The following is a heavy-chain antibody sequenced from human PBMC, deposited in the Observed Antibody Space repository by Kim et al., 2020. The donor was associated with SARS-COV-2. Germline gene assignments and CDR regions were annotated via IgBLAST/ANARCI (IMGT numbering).Heavy chain of an antibody. CDR1: GFTFSSYS. CDR2: ISSSSSTI. V-gene: IGHV3-48*02. CDR3: ARDHAYGDYVRLSGRLPDAFDF. Sequence: GGSLRLSCAASGFTFSSYSMNWVRQAPGKGLEWVSYISSSSSTIYYADSVKGRFTISRDNAKNSLYLQMNRLRDEDTAVYYCARDHAYGDYVRLSGRLPDAFDFWGQGTMVTVSS. J-gene: IGHJ3*01. D-gene: IGHD4-17*01.